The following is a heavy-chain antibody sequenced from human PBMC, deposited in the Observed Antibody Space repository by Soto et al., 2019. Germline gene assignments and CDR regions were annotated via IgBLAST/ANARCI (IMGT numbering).Heavy chain of an antibody. CDR3: AKDATVTRYYFDY. D-gene: IGHD4-17*01. Sequence: EVQLLESGGGLVQPGGSLRLSCAASGFTFSSYAMSWVRQAPGKGLEWVSAISGSGGSTYYADSVKGRFTITRETSKNTLYPQMASLIAEDTAGIYCAKDATVTRYYFDYWGQVTLVTVS. J-gene: IGHJ4*02. V-gene: IGHV3-23*01. CDR1: GFTFSSYA. CDR2: ISGSGGST.